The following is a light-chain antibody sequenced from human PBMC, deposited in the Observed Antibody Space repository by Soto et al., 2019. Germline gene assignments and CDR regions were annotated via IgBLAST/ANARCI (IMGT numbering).Light chain of an antibody. Sequence: QSALTQPASVSGSPGQSITISCTGSSSDVGSYYYVSWYQHHPGKAPELMIYDVSNRPSGVSNRFSGSKSGNTASLTISGLQPEDEAIYYCSSYAGSSTPVLFGGGTKLTVL. J-gene: IGLJ2*01. CDR3: SSYAGSSTPVL. CDR2: DVS. CDR1: SSDVGSYYY. V-gene: IGLV2-14*03.